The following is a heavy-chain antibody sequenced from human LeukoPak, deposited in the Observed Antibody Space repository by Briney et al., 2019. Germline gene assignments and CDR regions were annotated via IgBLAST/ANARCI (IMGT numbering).Heavy chain of an antibody. CDR1: GGSISSYY. V-gene: IGHV4-59*08. J-gene: IGHJ4*02. D-gene: IGHD2-15*01. CDR3: ASVMGYCTRGSCYHIDY. CDR2: IYYSGST. Sequence: TSETLSLTCTVSGGSISSYYWSWIRQPPGKGLEWIGYIYYSGSTNYNPSLKSRVTISVDTSKNQFSLKLTSVTAADTAVYYCASVMGYCTRGSCYHIDYWGQGTLVTVSS.